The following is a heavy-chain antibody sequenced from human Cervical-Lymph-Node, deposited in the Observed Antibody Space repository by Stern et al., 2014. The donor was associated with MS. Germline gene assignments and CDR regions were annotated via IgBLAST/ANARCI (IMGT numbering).Heavy chain of an antibody. J-gene: IGHJ4*02. CDR2: INPSGDSA. CDR3: ASGTGSKRPTGNY. CDR1: GYTFTSHY. D-gene: IGHD3/OR15-3a*01. Sequence: QVQLEESGAEVKKPGASVKVSCKAFGYTFTSHYMHWVRQAPGQGLEWGGIINPSGDSATYAKKVTGRVTLTRDTDTSTGYMKLGSRRSEDTAVYYCASGTGSKRPTGNYWGQGTLVTVSS. V-gene: IGHV1-46*01.